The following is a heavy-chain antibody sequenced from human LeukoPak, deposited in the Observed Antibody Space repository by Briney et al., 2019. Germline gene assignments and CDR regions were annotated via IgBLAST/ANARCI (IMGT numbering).Heavy chain of an antibody. Sequence: GGSLRLSCAASGFTLSNYWMTWVRQAPGKGLEWVANIKQDGSEKYYADSVKGRFTISRDNAKNSLYLQMNSLGVDDTAVYYCAKDPPVTAKDWCQGTLVTVSS. J-gene: IGHJ4*02. V-gene: IGHV3-7*01. CDR2: IKQDGSEK. CDR1: GFTLSNYW. D-gene: IGHD2-21*02. CDR3: AKDPPVTAKD.